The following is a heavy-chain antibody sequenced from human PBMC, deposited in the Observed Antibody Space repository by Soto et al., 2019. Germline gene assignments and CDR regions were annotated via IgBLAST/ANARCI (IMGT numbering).Heavy chain of an antibody. CDR3: ARDYGPSYYYGMDV. Sequence: PGESLKISCKGSGYSFTSYWINWVRQMPGKGLEWMGRIDPSDSYTNYSPSFQGHVTISADKSISTAYLQWSSLKASDTAMYYCARDYGPSYYYGMDVWGEGTTVTVSS. CDR1: GYSFTSYW. D-gene: IGHD3-10*01. V-gene: IGHV5-10-1*01. J-gene: IGHJ6*04. CDR2: IDPSDSYT.